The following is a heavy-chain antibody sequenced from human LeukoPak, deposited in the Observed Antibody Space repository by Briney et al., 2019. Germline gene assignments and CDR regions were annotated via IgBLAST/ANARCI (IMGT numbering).Heavy chain of an antibody. CDR1: GFTFSSYA. CDR3: ARDLVGDGALALDY. Sequence: GGAVRLSCASSGFTFSSYAMHWVRQAPGKGLEWVAVISYYGSNKYYADSVRGRFTISRDNSKNTLYLQMNSLRAEDTAVYYCARDLVGDGALALDYWGQGTLVTVSS. J-gene: IGHJ4*02. CDR2: ISYYGSNK. D-gene: IGHD4-17*01. V-gene: IGHV3-30*04.